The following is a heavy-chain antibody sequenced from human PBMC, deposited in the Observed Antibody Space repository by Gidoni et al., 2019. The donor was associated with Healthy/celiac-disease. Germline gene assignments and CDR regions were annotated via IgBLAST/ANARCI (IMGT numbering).Heavy chain of an antibody. Sequence: EVQLVESGGGLVQPGGSLKLSCAASGFTFSGSAMHWVRRASGKGLEWVGRIRSKANSYATAYAASVKGRFTISRDDSKNTAYLQMNSLKTEDTAVYYCTRLARTTVEGLRLYYYYGMDVWGQGTTVTVSS. CDR1: GFTFSGSA. J-gene: IGHJ6*02. D-gene: IGHD4-17*01. V-gene: IGHV3-73*02. CDR2: IRSKANSYAT. CDR3: TRLARTTVEGLRLYYYYGMDV.